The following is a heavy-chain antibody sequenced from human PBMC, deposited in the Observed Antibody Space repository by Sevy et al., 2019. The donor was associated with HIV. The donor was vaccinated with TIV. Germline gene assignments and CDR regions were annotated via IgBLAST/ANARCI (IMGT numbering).Heavy chain of an antibody. CDR2: INPNSRGT. V-gene: IGHV1-2*06. D-gene: IGHD4-17*01. Sequence: AAVKVSCKASGYTFTGYYMHWVGQAPGQGLEWMGRINPNSRGTNYAQKFQGRVTMSRDTSISTAYMELSRLRSDDTAVYYCARLAAVTDYWDQGTRVTVSS. J-gene: IGHJ4*02. CDR3: ARLAAVTDY. CDR1: GYTFTGYY.